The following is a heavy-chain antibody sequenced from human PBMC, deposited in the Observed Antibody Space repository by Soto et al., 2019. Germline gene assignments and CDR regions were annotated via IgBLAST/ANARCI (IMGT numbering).Heavy chain of an antibody. Sequence: SGPTLVNPTQTLTLTCTFSGFSLSSSGVSVGWIRQPPGKALEWLALMYGSDDERYNPSLKRRLSITKDTSKNQVVLTMTNMDPVDTATYYCAHRRPRDILVVLAAWGYFDYWGQGTLVTVSS. CDR2: MYGSDDE. V-gene: IGHV2-5*01. J-gene: IGHJ4*03. D-gene: IGHD2-2*01. CDR1: GFSLSSSGVS. CDR3: AHRRPRDILVVLAAWGYFDY.